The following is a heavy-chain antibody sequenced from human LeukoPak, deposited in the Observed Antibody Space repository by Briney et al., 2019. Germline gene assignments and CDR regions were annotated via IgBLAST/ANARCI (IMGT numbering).Heavy chain of an antibody. CDR3: ARDGAPYYYDSSGYYLY. Sequence: PSETLSLTCTVSGGSISSGSYYWSWIRQPAGKGLEWIGRIYTSGSTNYNPSLKSRVTISVDTSKNQFSLKLSSVTAADTAVYYCARDGAPYYYDSSGYYLYWGQGTLVTVSS. J-gene: IGHJ4*02. CDR2: IYTSGST. V-gene: IGHV4-61*02. D-gene: IGHD3-22*01. CDR1: GGSISSGSYY.